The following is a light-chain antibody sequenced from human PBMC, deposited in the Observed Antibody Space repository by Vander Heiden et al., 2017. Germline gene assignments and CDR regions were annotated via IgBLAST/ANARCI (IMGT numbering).Light chain of an antibody. J-gene: IGKJ1*01. V-gene: IGKV1-5*01. CDR2: DAS. CDR1: QSISSW. CDR3: QQYKSDSRT. Sequence: DIQMTQSPSTLSASVGDRVTITCRASQSISSWLAWYQQKPGKAPKLLIYDASSLESGVPSRFSGRGSGTACTLTISSLQPDDFATYYCQQYKSDSRTFGQGTKVEIK.